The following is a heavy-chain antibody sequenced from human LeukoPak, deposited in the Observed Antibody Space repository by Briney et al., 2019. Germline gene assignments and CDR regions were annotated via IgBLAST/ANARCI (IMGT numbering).Heavy chain of an antibody. V-gene: IGHV1-18*01. CDR3: ARDLRELRFTPDAFDI. J-gene: IGHJ3*02. Sequence: ASVKVSCKASGYTFTSYGISWVRQAPGQGLEWMGWISAYNGNTNYAQKLQGRVTMTTDTSTSTAYMELRSLRSDDTAVYYCARDLRELRFTPDAFDIWGQGTMVTVSS. CDR2: ISAYNGNT. D-gene: IGHD3-3*01. CDR1: GYTFTSYG.